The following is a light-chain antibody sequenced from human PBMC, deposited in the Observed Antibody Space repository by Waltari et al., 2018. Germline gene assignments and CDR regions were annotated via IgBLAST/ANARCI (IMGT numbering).Light chain of an antibody. CDR2: TNT. V-gene: IGLV1-40*01. Sequence: QSVLTQPPSVSGAPGQRVTISCTGSSSNIGAGHDVHWYQQLPGRAPTPLISTNTNRPSGGPDRIPGSNSGTSASLVITGLRAEDEAEFYCQSYDDSLSGYVFGGGTKLTVL. CDR3: QSYDDSLSGYV. CDR1: SSNIGAGHD. J-gene: IGLJ3*02.